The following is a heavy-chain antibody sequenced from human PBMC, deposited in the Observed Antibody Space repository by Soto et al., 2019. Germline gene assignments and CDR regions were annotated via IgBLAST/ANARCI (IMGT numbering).Heavy chain of an antibody. J-gene: IGHJ5*02. CDR1: GGSIGTYY. Sequence: QVQLQESGPGLVKPSETLSLTCTVSGGSIGTYYWSWIRQPPGKGLEWIGYIHHSGSTNSNPSLYTRVTTSVHTSTNHFSLKINSVTAADTAVYYCARGLPVSGSYYHASCGQGTLVTVSS. CDR3: ARGLPVSGSYYHAS. CDR2: IHHSGST. D-gene: IGHD3-10*01. V-gene: IGHV4-59*01.